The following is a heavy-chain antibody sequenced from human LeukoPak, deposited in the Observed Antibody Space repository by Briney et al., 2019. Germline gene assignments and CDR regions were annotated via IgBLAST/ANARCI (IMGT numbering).Heavy chain of an antibody. J-gene: IGHJ4*02. D-gene: IGHD5-12*01. Sequence: ASVKVSCKASGYTFTDYYMYWVRRAPGQGLEWVGWINPNSGGTSYAQKFQGRVTMTRVTSISTAYMELNRLRSDDTAVYYCASAYSGNDLSQLDYWGQGTLVTVSS. CDR3: ASAYSGNDLSQLDY. CDR1: GYTFTDYY. V-gene: IGHV1-2*02. CDR2: INPNSGGT.